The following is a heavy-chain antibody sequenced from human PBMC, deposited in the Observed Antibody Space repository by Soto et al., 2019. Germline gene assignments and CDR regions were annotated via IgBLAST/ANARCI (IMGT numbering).Heavy chain of an antibody. D-gene: IGHD3-22*01. CDR2: IRGETNGGTA. CDR3: TRYYYESSGYYVY. Sequence: PGGSLRLSCTGSGFNFANYALTWVRQAPGKGLEWVGFIRGETNGGTADYAASLKGRITISRGDSKSIAYLEINSLQTEDTAVYCTRYYYESSGYYVYWGQGTLVTVSS. V-gene: IGHV3-49*04. J-gene: IGHJ4*02. CDR1: GFNFANYA.